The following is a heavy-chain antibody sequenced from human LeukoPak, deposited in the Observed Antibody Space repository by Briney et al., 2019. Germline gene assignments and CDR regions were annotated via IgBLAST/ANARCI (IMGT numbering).Heavy chain of an antibody. D-gene: IGHD3-10*01. Sequence: GGSLRLSCAASGFTFNNYAMSWVRQAPGKGLEWVSGISGSGDSTYYADSVKGRFTISRDNSKNTLYLQMNSLRAEDTAVYYCARVRSGTFDIWGQGTMVTVSS. CDR2: ISGSGDST. V-gene: IGHV3-23*01. CDR1: GFTFNNYA. CDR3: ARVRSGTFDI. J-gene: IGHJ3*02.